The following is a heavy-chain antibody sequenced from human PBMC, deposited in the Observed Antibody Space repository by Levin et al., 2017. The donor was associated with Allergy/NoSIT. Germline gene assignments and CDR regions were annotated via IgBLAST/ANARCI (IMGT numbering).Heavy chain of an antibody. Sequence: GASVKVSCKASGGTFSSYAISWVRQAPGQGLEWMGGIIPIFGTANYAQKFQGRVTITADESTSTAYMELSSLRSEDTAVYYCARGVPLRFLEWFQNYYYYGMDVWGQGTTVTVSS. CDR2: IIPIFGTA. CDR1: GGTFSSYA. D-gene: IGHD3-3*01. CDR3: ARGVPLRFLEWFQNYYYYGMDV. V-gene: IGHV1-69*13. J-gene: IGHJ6*02.